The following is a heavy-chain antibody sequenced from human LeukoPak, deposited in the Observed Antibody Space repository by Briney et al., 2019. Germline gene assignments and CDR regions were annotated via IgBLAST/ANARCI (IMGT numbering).Heavy chain of an antibody. J-gene: IGHJ4*01. CDR2: ISGSGGTT. CDR1: EFTFSSYA. V-gene: IGHV3-23*01. D-gene: IGHD2-21*02. Sequence: GGSLRLSCAASEFTFSSYAVSWVRQAPGKGLEWVSAISGSGGTTYYGDSVKGRFTISRDNSKSTLYLQMNSLRAEDTALYYCARGLVTKGYFDYWGQGTLVTVSS. CDR3: ARGLVTKGYFDY.